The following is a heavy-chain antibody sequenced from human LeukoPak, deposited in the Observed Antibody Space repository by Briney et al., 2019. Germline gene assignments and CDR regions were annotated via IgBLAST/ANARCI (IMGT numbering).Heavy chain of an antibody. CDR1: GFSFSTYG. J-gene: IGHJ4*02. CDR3: VVGGSPGY. Sequence: PGRSLRLSCVASGFSFSTYGLHWVRQAPRKGLVWVSRISTDGYTTDYADFVQGRFTASRDNTKNTWSLEMNSLRAEDTAVYYCVVGGSPGYWGQGTLVTVSS. CDR2: ISTDGYTT. V-gene: IGHV3-74*01. D-gene: IGHD2-15*01.